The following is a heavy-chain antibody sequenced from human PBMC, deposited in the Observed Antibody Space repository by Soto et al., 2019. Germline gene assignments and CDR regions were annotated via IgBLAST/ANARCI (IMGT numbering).Heavy chain of an antibody. V-gene: IGHV2-5*01. Sequence: QITLKESGPTLVKPTQTLTLTCTFSGFSLSTSGVGVGWIRQPPGKALEWLALIYWNDDKRYSPSLKSRLTITKDTSKNQVVLTLTNVDPVDTATYYCAHSVGGTYSVYWGQGTLVTVSS. J-gene: IGHJ4*02. CDR3: AHSVGGTYSVY. CDR1: GFSLSTSGVG. D-gene: IGHD2-15*01. CDR2: IYWNDDK.